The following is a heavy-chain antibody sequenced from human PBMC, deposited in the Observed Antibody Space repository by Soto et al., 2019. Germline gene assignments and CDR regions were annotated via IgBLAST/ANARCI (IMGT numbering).Heavy chain of an antibody. CDR2: INSDGSST. CDR1: GVTFSSYW. Sequence: GGSLRLSCAAAGVTFSSYWMHWVRQAPWKGLVWVSRINSDGSSTSYADSVKGRFTVSRDNAKNTLYLQMNSLRAEDTAVYYCARVDYQYYYYYMDVWGKGTTVTVSS. J-gene: IGHJ6*03. V-gene: IGHV3-74*01. CDR3: ARVDYQYYYYYMDV. D-gene: IGHD4-17*01.